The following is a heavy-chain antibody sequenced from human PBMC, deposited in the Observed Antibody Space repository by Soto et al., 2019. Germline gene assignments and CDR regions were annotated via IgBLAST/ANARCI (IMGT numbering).Heavy chain of an antibody. D-gene: IGHD6-13*01. Sequence: ASVKVSCKASGYTFTGYYMHWVRQAAGQGLEWMGWINPNSGGTNYAQKFQGRVTMTRDTSISTAYMELSRLRSDDTAVYYCARGKESIAAAGTYYSYYGMEVWGQGTTVNVSS. CDR1: GYTFTGYY. V-gene: IGHV1-2*02. CDR2: INPNSGGT. J-gene: IGHJ6*01. CDR3: ARGKESIAAAGTYYSYYGMEV.